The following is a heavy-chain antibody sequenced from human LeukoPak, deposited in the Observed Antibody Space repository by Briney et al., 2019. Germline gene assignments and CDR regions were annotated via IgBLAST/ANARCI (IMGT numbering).Heavy chain of an antibody. V-gene: IGHV1-8*01. CDR2: MNPNSGNT. Sequence: ASVKVSCKASGYTFTSYDINWVRQATGQGLEWMGWMNPNSGNTGYAQKLQGRVTMTTDTSTSTAYMELRSLRSGDTAVYYCAREGEGDYYYDSSGYYPGDYWGQGTLVTVSS. D-gene: IGHD3-22*01. J-gene: IGHJ4*02. CDR1: GYTFTSYD. CDR3: AREGEGDYYYDSSGYYPGDY.